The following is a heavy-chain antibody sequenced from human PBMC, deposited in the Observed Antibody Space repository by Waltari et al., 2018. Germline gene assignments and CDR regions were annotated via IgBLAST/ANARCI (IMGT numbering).Heavy chain of an antibody. Sequence: QVQLQESGPGLVKPSQTLSLTCTVSGGSISSGGYYWSWIRQHPGKGLEWIGYIYYSGSTYYNPSLKSRVTISVDTSKNQFSLKLSSVTAADTAVYYCASSGVVPAAIVGYYYYYYMDVWGKGTTVTVSS. D-gene: IGHD2-2*01. J-gene: IGHJ6*03. CDR1: GGSISSGGYY. V-gene: IGHV4-31*03. CDR2: IYYSGST. CDR3: ASSGVVPAAIVGYYYYYYMDV.